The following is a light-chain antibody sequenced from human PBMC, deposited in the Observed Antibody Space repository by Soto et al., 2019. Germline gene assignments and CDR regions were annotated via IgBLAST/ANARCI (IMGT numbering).Light chain of an antibody. V-gene: IGLV1-40*01. J-gene: IGLJ1*01. Sequence: QSALTQPPSVSGAPGQRVTISCTGSSSNIGAGYDVHWYQQLPGTAPKLLIYANNIRPSGVPGRFSGSKSGTSASLAITGLQAEDEAHYYCQSYDSSLSGYVFGTGTKVTVL. CDR2: ANN. CDR1: SSNIGAGYD. CDR3: QSYDSSLSGYV.